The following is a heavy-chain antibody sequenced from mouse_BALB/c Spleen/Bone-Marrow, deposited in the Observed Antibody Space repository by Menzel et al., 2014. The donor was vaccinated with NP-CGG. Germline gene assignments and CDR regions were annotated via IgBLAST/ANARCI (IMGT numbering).Heavy chain of an antibody. CDR2: IYPGDGDT. CDR1: GYAFSTYW. CDR3: ARGARSAMDY. V-gene: IGHV1-80*01. Sequence: QVQLQQSGAELVRPESSVKISCKASGYAFSTYWMIWVKQRPGQDLEWIGQIYPGDGDTNYNGKFKGKATLTADKSSSTAYMQLSSLTSEDSAVYFCARGARSAMDYWGQGTSVTVSS. J-gene: IGHJ4*01.